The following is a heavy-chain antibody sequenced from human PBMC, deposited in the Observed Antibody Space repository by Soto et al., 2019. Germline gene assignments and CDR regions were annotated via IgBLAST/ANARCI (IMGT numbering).Heavy chain of an antibody. CDR2: MNPESGNI. Sequence: ASVKVSCKTSGYTFTSYDINWVRQATGQGLEWMGWMNPESGNIGYGERFQGRVTMTRNTSTSTAYMDLIGLRSDDTAVYYCARFVRHQLPTIDFWGQGTLVTVSS. D-gene: IGHD2-2*01. CDR3: ARFVRHQLPTIDF. CDR1: GYTFTSYD. V-gene: IGHV1-8*01. J-gene: IGHJ4*02.